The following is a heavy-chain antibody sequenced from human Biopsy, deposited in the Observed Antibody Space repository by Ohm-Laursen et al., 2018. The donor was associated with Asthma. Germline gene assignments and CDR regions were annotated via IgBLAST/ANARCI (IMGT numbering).Heavy chain of an antibody. V-gene: IGHV3-30-3*01. D-gene: IGHD1-26*01. CDR3: ARDAWEVQKPYAYYVDN. CDR1: GVTFSSYA. CDR2: ISYDGSNK. J-gene: IGHJ4*02. Sequence: SLRLSCAASGVTFSSYAMHWVRQAPGKGLERVAVISYDGSNKYYADSVKGRFTISRDNSKNTLYLQMNSLRAEDTAAYYCARDAWEVQKPYAYYVDNWGQGTLVSVSS.